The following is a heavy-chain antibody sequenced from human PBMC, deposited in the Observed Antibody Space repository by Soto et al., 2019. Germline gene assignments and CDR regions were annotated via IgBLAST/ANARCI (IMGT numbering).Heavy chain of an antibody. J-gene: IGHJ3*02. CDR2: IWHDGTKK. CDR1: GFTFSTYG. D-gene: IGHD2-8*01. Sequence: QVRLEESGGGVVQPGGSLRLSCAASGFTFSTYGMHWVRQAPGKGLQWVALIWHDGTKKEFSDSVKGRFTISRDNSKNTVYLQMTSLRVEETAVYYCARGGLDCNNSVCYILHAFDMWGQGTMVTVSS. V-gene: IGHV3-33*01. CDR3: ARGGLDCNNSVCYILHAFDM.